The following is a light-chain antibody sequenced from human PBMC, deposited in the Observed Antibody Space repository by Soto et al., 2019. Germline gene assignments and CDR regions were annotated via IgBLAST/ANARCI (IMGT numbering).Light chain of an antibody. CDR1: QSVTITN. CDR2: GAS. CDR3: QQYGDSPIT. Sequence: EIVLTQSPGTLSLSPGERATLSCRATQSVTITNLAWYQQKPGQAPRLLISGASSRATGVPDRFSGNGSGTDFTLTITGLEPEDFALYYCQQYGDSPITFGQGTLLEIK. V-gene: IGKV3-20*01. J-gene: IGKJ5*01.